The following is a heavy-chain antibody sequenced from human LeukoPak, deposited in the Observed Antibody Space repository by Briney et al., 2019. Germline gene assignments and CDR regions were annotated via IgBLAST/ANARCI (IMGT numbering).Heavy chain of an antibody. V-gene: IGHV3-23*01. CDR1: GFTFSRNA. Sequence: GGSLRLSCAASGFTFSRNAMSWVRQAPGKGLEWVSAISGSGGSTYYADSVKGRFTISRDNSKNTLYLQMNSLRAEDTAVYYCAKDDSYYYDSSGYYAFWVDYWGQGTLVTVSS. J-gene: IGHJ4*02. CDR2: ISGSGGST. D-gene: IGHD3-22*01. CDR3: AKDDSYYYDSSGYYAFWVDY.